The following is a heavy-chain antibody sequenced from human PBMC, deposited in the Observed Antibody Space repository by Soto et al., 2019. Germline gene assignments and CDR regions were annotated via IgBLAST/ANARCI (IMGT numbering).Heavy chain of an antibody. J-gene: IGHJ4*02. CDR3: SRVGGSTWH. Sequence: GGSLRLSCAASGFTFSSYWMHWVRQSPGKGLVWVSRINSDGSSTNYADFVKGRFAISRDNAKNTLYLQMNSLRVEDTAVYYCSRVGGSTWHWGQGTLVTVSS. V-gene: IGHV3-74*01. CDR1: GFTFSSYW. CDR2: INSDGSST. D-gene: IGHD1-26*01.